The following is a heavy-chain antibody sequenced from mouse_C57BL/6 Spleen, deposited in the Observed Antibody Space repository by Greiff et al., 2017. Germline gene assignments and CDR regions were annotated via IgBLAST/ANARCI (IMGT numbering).Heavy chain of an antibody. CDR3: ARSDGEVWS. Sequence: LEESGAELVRPGTSVKVSCKASGYAFTNYLIEWVKQRPGQGLEWIGVINPGSGGTNYNEKFKGKATLTADKSSSTAYMQLSSLTSEDSAVYFCARSDGEVWSWGQGTLVTVSA. CDR2: INPGSGGT. V-gene: IGHV1-54*01. CDR1: GYAFTNYL. D-gene: IGHD2-10*02. J-gene: IGHJ3*01.